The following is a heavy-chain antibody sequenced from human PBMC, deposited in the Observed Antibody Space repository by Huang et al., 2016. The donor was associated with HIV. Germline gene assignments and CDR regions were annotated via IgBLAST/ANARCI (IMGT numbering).Heavy chain of an antibody. Sequence: QVQLVQSGSELKKPGASVKVSCKTSGYTFTNYGIHWVRQAPGQGLEWMGLINTDTGRPRYAQDFTGRFVFSLDISVNTAYLQISSLKAEDSALYYCVRVRRVTDRYCVAYCNTLEAFDVWGQGTMVTVSA. V-gene: IGHV7-4-1*02. CDR2: INTDTGRP. CDR3: VRVRRVTDRYCVAYCNTLEAFDV. J-gene: IGHJ3*01. CDR1: GYTFTNYG. D-gene: IGHD2-2*02.